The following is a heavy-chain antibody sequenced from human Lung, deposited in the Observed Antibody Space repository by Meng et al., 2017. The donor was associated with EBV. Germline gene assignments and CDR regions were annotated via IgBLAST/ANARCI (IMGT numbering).Heavy chain of an antibody. CDR3: SRDLVGSDDV. CDR1: GFRFSRYW. CDR2: TNEDGGIT. D-gene: IGHD5-24*01. J-gene: IGHJ4*02. Sequence: EVELLASGGGLVQPGGSLRLSCAASGFRFSRYWMHWVRQVPGKGLIWVARTNEDGGITNYADSVKGRFTISRDNTKNTLYLHMTSLRVEDTAVYFCSRDLVGSDDVWGQGTLVTVSS. V-gene: IGHV3-74*01.